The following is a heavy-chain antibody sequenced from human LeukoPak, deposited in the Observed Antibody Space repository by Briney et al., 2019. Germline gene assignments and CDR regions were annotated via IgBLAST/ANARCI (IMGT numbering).Heavy chain of an antibody. J-gene: IGHJ4*02. CDR3: AKDHGSGSYYNVPDY. CDR2: IGISGVTT. Sequence: PGGSLRLSCAASGFTFSIYCMSWVRQAPGKGLEWVSGIGISGVTTYYADSVKGRFTISRDNSKDTLYLQMNSLRAEDTAFYYCAKDHGSGSYYNVPDYWGQGTLVTVSS. V-gene: IGHV3-23*01. CDR1: GFTFSIYC. D-gene: IGHD3-10*01.